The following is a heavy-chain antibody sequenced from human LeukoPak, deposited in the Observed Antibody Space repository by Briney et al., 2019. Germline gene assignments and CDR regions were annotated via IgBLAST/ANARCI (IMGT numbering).Heavy chain of an antibody. J-gene: IGHJ3*02. CDR2: IKQDGSAR. D-gene: IGHD6-19*01. V-gene: IGHV3-7*01. CDR3: VREVAGTAFDI. Sequence: GGSLRLPCAASGFTFSGYWMSWVREAPGKGLEWGANIKQDGSARKYLGSLRGRFSISRDNAKKLLYLETNNLRVDHTAMYYCVREVAGTAFDIWGQGTVVTVSS. CDR1: GFTFSGYW.